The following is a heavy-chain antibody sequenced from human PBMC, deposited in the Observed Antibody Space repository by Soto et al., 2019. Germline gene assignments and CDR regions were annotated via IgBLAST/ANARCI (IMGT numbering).Heavy chain of an antibody. Sequence: GGSLRLSCAASGFTFSSYAMSWVRQAPGKGLEWVSAISGSGGSTYYADSVKGRFTISRDNSKNTLYLQMNSLRAEDTAVYYCAKAREPLYYDILTGYFDYWGQGTLVTVSS. CDR3: AKAREPLYYDILTGYFDY. D-gene: IGHD3-9*01. CDR1: GFTFSSYA. J-gene: IGHJ4*02. CDR2: ISGSGGST. V-gene: IGHV3-23*01.